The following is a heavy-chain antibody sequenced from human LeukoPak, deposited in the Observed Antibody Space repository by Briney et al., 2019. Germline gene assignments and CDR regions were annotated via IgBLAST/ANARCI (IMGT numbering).Heavy chain of an antibody. J-gene: IGHJ2*01. D-gene: IGHD1-26*01. Sequence: ASVKVSCKASGGTFSSYAISWVRQAPGQGLEWMGGIIPIFGTANYAQKFQGRVTITADKSTSTAYMELSSLRSEDTAVYYCARGIVGATYWYFDLWGRGTLVTVSS. CDR2: IIPIFGTA. CDR1: GGTFSSYA. V-gene: IGHV1-69*06. CDR3: ARGIVGATYWYFDL.